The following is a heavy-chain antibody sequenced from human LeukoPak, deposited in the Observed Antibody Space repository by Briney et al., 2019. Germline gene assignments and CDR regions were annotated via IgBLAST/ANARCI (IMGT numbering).Heavy chain of an antibody. Sequence: GASVKVSCKASGYTFTSYGISWVRQAPGQGLEWMGIINPSGGSTSYAQKFQGRVTMTRDTSTSTVYMELSSLRSEDTAVYYCAIPPRKDGAFDIWGQGTMVTVSS. V-gene: IGHV1-46*01. CDR1: GYTFTSYG. CDR2: INPSGGST. CDR3: AIPPRKDGAFDI. D-gene: IGHD2-21*01. J-gene: IGHJ3*02.